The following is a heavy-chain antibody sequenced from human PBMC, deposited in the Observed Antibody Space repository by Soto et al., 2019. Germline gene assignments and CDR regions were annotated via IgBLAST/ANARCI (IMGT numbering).Heavy chain of an antibody. Sequence: QITLKESGPTLVKPTQTLTLTCTFSGISLRTDAVGVAWIRQPPGKALEWLALIYWDDDKRYSPSLKSRLTIIKDTAKNQVVLTMTNVDPVDTATYYCAHRVEVATIISDAFDIWGPGTSVTVSS. J-gene: IGHJ3*02. CDR2: IYWDDDK. D-gene: IGHD5-12*01. CDR1: GISLRTDAVG. CDR3: AHRVEVATIISDAFDI. V-gene: IGHV2-5*02.